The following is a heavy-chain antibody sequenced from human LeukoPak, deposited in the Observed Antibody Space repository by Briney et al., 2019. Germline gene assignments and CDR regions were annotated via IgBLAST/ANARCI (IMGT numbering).Heavy chain of an antibody. CDR3: ARVGGEWARWGYYYYGMDV. J-gene: IGHJ6*02. D-gene: IGHD3-16*01. CDR1: GFTFSSYA. Sequence: PGRSLRLSCAASGFTFSSYAMHWVRQAPGKRLEWVAVISYDGSNKYYADSVKGRFTISRDNSKNTLYLQMNSLRAEDTAVYYCARVGGEWARWGYYYYGMDVWGQGTTVTVSS. V-gene: IGHV3-30-3*01. CDR2: ISYDGSNK.